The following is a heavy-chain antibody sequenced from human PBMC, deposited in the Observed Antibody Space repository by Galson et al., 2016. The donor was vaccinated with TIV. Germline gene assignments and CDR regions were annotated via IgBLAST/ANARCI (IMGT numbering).Heavy chain of an antibody. J-gene: IGHJ4*02. Sequence: SLRLSCAASGFTFSDYYMNYIRQAPGKGLEWVAYITTSGSTSYYAHSVKGRFTISRDNARNALYLQMDSLRVEDTAVYYCARGRDYYDTSVYYLFDYWGQGTLVTVSS. CDR1: GFTFSDYY. CDR2: ITTSGSTS. V-gene: IGHV3-11*04. CDR3: ARGRDYYDTSVYYLFDY. D-gene: IGHD3-22*01.